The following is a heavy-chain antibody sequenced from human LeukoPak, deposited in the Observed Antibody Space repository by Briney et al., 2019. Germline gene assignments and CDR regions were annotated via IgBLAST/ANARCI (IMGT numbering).Heavy chain of an antibody. CDR3: ARVLVPAATSRYYYYGMDV. V-gene: IGHV3-33*08. CDR2: TWYDGSNK. J-gene: IGHJ6*02. CDR1: GFTFSSSG. Sequence: GGSLRLSCAASGFTFSSSGMHWVRQAPGKGLEWVAVTWYDGSNKYYADSVKGRFTISRDNSKNTLYLQMNSLRAEDTAVYYCARVLVPAATSRYYYYGMDVWGQGTTVTVSS. D-gene: IGHD2-2*01.